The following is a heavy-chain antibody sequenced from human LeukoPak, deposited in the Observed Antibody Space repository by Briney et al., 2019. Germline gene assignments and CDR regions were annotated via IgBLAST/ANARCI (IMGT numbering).Heavy chain of an antibody. J-gene: IGHJ4*02. V-gene: IGHV3-23*01. Sequence: PGGSLRLSCAASGFTFGSYAMSWVRQAPGKGLEWVSAISGSGGSTYYADSVKGRFTISRDNSKNTLYLQMNSLRAEDTAVYYCAKDLLRYFDWSGGYFDYRGQGTLVTVSS. D-gene: IGHD3-9*01. CDR2: ISGSGGST. CDR1: GFTFGSYA. CDR3: AKDLLRYFDWSGGYFDY.